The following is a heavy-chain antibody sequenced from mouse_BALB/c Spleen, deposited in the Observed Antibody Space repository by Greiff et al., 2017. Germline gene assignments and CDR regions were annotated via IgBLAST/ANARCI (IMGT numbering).Heavy chain of an antibody. CDR2: ISSGGSYT. Sequence: EVMLVESGGGLVKPGGSLKLSCAASGFTFSSYAMSWVRQSPEKRLEWVAEISSGGSYTYYPDTVTGRLTISRDNAKNTLYLEMSSLRSEDTAMYYCARGEDESFAYWGQGTLVTVSA. V-gene: IGHV5-9-4*01. CDR3: ARGEDESFAY. CDR1: GFTFSSYA. J-gene: IGHJ3*01.